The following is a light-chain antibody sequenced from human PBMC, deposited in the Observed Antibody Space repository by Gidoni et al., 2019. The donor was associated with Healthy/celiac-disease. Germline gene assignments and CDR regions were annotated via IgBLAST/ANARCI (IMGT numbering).Light chain of an antibody. Sequence: QSALTQPASVSGSPGQSITISCTGPSSDVGSYNLVSWYQQHPGKAHKLMIYEVSKRPSGVSNRFSGSKSGNTASLTISGLQAEDEADYYCCSYAGSSTPVVFGGGTKLTVL. V-gene: IGLV2-23*02. CDR3: CSYAGSSTPVV. J-gene: IGLJ2*01. CDR1: SSDVGSYNL. CDR2: EVS.